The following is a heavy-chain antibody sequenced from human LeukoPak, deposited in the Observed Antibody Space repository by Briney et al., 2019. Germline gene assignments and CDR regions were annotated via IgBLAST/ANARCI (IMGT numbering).Heavy chain of an antibody. CDR3: ARSRGYQLPRGYYYYGMDV. CDR1: GGSFSGYY. Sequence: KPSETLSPTCAVYGGSFSGYYWSWIRQPPGKGLEWIGEINHSGSTNYNPSLKSRVTISVDTSKNQFSLKLSSVTAADTAVYYCARSRGYQLPRGYYYYGMDVWGQGTTVTVSS. J-gene: IGHJ6*02. CDR2: INHSGST. D-gene: IGHD2-2*01. V-gene: IGHV4-34*01.